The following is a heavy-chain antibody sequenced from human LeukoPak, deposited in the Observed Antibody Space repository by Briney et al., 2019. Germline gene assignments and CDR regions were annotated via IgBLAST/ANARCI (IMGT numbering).Heavy chain of an antibody. CDR2: MNPNSGNT. Sequence: ASVKVSCKASGYTFTSYDINWVRQATGQGLEWMGWMNPNSGNTGYAQKFQGRVTMTRNTSISTAYMELSSLRSEDTAVYYCARVGQMARQWLLLERFDPWGQGTLVTVSS. CDR1: GYTFTSYD. CDR3: ARVGQMARQWLLLERFDP. D-gene: IGHD6-19*01. J-gene: IGHJ5*02. V-gene: IGHV1-8*01.